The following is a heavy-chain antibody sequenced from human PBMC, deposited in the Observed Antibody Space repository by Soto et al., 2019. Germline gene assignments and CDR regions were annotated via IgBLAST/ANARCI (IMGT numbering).Heavy chain of an antibody. CDR1: GGLFSSYP. J-gene: IGHJ4*02. CDR2: IIPVFQTA. V-gene: IGHV1-69*13. CDR3: ARGGSGYTWFNEF. D-gene: IGHD3-22*01. Sequence: ASVKVSCKASGGLFSSYPISWVRQVPGQGLEWMGGIIPVFQTAYYTQRFQGRVTITADESTNTAYMELSSLRSEDTAIYYCARGGSGYTWFNEFWGQGTLVTVSS.